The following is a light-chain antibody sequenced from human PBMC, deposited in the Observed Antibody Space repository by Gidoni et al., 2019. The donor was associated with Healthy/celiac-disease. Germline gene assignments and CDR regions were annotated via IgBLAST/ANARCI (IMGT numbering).Light chain of an antibody. CDR2: AAS. V-gene: IGKV1-9*01. CDR1: QGISSY. J-gene: IGKJ1*01. Sequence: DIQLTQSPSFLSASVGDRVIITCRASQGISSYLAWYQQKPGKDPKLLIYAASTLQSGVPSRFSGSGSGTEFTLTISSLQPEDFATYYCQQLNSYPWTFGQGTKVEIK. CDR3: QQLNSYPWT.